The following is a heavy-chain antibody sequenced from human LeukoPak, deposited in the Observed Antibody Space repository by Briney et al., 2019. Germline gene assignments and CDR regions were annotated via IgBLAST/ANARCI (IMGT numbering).Heavy chain of an antibody. V-gene: IGHV3-30*04. CDR1: GFTFSSYA. J-gene: IGHJ3*02. CDR2: ISYDGSNK. Sequence: AGGSLRLSCAASGFTFSSYAMHWVRQAPGKGLEWVAVISYDGSNKYYADSVKGRFTISRDNSKNTLYLQMNSLRAEDTAVYYCARDAGAFDIWGHGTVVTVSA. CDR3: ARDAGAFDI.